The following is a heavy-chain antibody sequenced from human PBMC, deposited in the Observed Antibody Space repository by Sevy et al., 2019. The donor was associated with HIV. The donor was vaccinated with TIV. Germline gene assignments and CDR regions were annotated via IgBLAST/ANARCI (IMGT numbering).Heavy chain of an antibody. D-gene: IGHD2-15*01. J-gene: IGHJ3*02. CDR1: GFTFSSYS. CDR2: ISSSSSTI. CDR3: ARDKGCSGGSCYFAFDI. V-gene: IGHV3-48*02. Sequence: GGSLRLSCAASGFTFSSYSMNWVRQAPGKVLEWVSYISSSSSTIYYADSVKGRFTISRDNAKNSLYLQMNSLRDEDTAVYYCARDKGCSGGSCYFAFDIWGQGTMVTVSS.